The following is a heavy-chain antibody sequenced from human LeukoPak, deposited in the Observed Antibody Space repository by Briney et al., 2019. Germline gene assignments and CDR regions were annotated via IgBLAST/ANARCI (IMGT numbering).Heavy chain of an antibody. CDR2: IVGSGGSS. J-gene: IGHJ3*01. V-gene: IGHV3-23*01. D-gene: IGHD6-13*01. CDR3: AKDRSSSSWYRDDAFDV. CDR1: GFTFSSYA. Sequence: SGGSLRLSCAASGFTFSSYAMSWVRQAPGRGLEWVSVIVGSGGSSYYADSVKGRFTISRDNSKNTVYLQMNSLRAEDTAVYYCAKDRSSSSWYRDDAFDVWGQGTMVSVSS.